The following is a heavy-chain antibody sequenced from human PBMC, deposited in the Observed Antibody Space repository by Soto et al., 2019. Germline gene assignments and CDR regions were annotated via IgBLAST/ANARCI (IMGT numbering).Heavy chain of an antibody. J-gene: IGHJ4*02. CDR1: RFTFSNYW. CDR3: SRDVVVGAKALNY. CDR2: IKEDGSEK. D-gene: IGHD2-15*01. Sequence: GGSLRLSCAASRFTFSNYWMTWVRQAPGKGLEWVANIKEDGSEKHYVDSVKGRFTISRDNAKNSLYLQMNSLRVEDTAVYFCSRDVVVGAKALNYWGQGALVTVSS. V-gene: IGHV3-7*01.